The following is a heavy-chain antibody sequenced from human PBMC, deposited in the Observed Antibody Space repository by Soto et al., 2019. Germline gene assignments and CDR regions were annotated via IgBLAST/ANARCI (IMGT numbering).Heavy chain of an antibody. D-gene: IGHD3-10*01. J-gene: IGHJ4*02. CDR1: GGPIKTGDYY. CDR2: VFYSGAT. V-gene: IGHV4-30-4*01. CDR3: ARAGFSYGHLLF. Sequence: QVQLKESGPGLVKPSETLSLTCNDSGGPIKTGDYYWNWTRQPPGKGLEWIGYVFYSGATNYSPSLKSRAAISMDTSKNQFSLSLTSVTAADTAVYYCARAGFSYGHLLFWGQGIRVTVST.